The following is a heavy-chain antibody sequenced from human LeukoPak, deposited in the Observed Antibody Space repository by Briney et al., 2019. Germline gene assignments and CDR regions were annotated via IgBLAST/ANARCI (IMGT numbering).Heavy chain of an antibody. Sequence: SETLSLTCTVPGDSIDSYYWSWIRQPPGEGLEWIGYIYYRGTTSYNPFLKSRVTISVDTSKNQFSLKLNSVTAADTAVYYCARLPRYGGYDHFDYWGQGILVIVSS. J-gene: IGHJ4*02. V-gene: IGHV4-59*12. CDR3: ARLPRYGGYDHFDY. D-gene: IGHD5-12*01. CDR1: GDSIDSYY. CDR2: IYYRGTT.